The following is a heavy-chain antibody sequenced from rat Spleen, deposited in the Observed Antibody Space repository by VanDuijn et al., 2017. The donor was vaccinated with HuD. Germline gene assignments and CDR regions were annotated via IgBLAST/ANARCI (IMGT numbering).Heavy chain of an antibody. CDR3: TRGLGDY. D-gene: IGHD5-1*01. CDR1: GFSLTNYG. V-gene: IGHV2-15*01. CDR2: IWSGGST. Sequence: QVQLKESGPGLVQPSQTLSLTCTVSGFSLTNYGISWVRQPPGKGLEWIGVIWSGGSTDYNSALKSRLSISRDTSKSQIFLKMNSLQTDDTAIYICTRGLGDYWGQGVMVTVSS. J-gene: IGHJ2*01.